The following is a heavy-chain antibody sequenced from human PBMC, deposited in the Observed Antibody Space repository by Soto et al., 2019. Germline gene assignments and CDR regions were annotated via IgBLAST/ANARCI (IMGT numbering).Heavy chain of an antibody. D-gene: IGHD6-13*01. V-gene: IGHV1-69*13. CDR1: GGTFSSYA. J-gene: IGHJ5*02. CDR3: ARGWAGYSSSWSYGRWVGTNWFDP. Sequence: ASVKVSCKASGGTFSSYAISWVRQAPGQGLEWMGGIIPIFGTANYAQKFQGRVTITADESTSTAYMELSSLRSEDTAVYYCARGWAGYSSSWSYGRWVGTNWFDPWGQGTLVTVSS. CDR2: IIPIFGTA.